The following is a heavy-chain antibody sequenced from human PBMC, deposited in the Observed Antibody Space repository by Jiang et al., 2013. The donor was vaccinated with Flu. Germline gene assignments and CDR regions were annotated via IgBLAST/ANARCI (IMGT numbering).Heavy chain of an antibody. Sequence: LLKPSETLSLTCAVYGGSFSGYYWSWIRQPPGKGLEWIGEINHSGSTNYNPSLKSRVTISVDTSKNQFSLKLSSVTAADTAVYYCARVYGGNSTSWFDPWGQGTPVTVSS. D-gene: IGHD4-23*01. CDR3: ARVYGGNSTSWFDP. CDR2: INHSGST. CDR1: GGSFSGYY. V-gene: IGHV4-34*01. J-gene: IGHJ5*02.